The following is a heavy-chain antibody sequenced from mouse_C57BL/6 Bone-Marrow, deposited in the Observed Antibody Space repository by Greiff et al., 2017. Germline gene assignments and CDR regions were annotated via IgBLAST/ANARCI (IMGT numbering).Heavy chain of an antibody. D-gene: IGHD1-1*01. V-gene: IGHV1-59*01. Sequence: VQLQQPGAELVRPGTSVKLSCKASGYTFTSYWMHWVKQRPGQGLEWIGVIDPSDSYTNYNQKFKGKATLTVDTSSSTAYMQLSSLTSEDSAVYYCTRVGSHRDYCGRGNAATVS. CDR2: IDPSDSYT. CDR3: TRVGSHRDY. J-gene: IGHJ4*01. CDR1: GYTFTSYW.